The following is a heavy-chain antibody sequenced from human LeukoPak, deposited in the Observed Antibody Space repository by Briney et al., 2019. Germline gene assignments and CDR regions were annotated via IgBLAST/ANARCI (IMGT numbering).Heavy chain of an antibody. J-gene: IGHJ6*02. V-gene: IGHV1-24*01. Sequence: ASVKVSCKASGYTFTSYDINWVRQATGQGLEWMGGFDPEDGETIYAQKFQGRVTMTEDTSTDTAYMELSSLRSEDTAVYYCATAVTTYYHYYYGMDVWGQGTTVTVSS. CDR2: FDPEDGET. CDR1: GYTFTSYD. D-gene: IGHD1-14*01. CDR3: ATAVTTYYHYYYGMDV.